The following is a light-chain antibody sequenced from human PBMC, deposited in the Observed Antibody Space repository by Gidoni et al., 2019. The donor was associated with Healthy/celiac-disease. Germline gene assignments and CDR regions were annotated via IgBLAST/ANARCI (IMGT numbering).Light chain of an antibody. CDR3: QQYYSTLYT. CDR1: QSVLYSSNNKNY. Sequence: DIVMTQSPDSLAVSLGERATIHCKSSQSVLYSSNNKNYLAWYQQKPGQPPKLLISWASTRESGVPDRFSGSGSGTDFTLTISSLQAEDVAVYYCQQYYSTLYTFGQGTKLEIK. CDR2: WAS. V-gene: IGKV4-1*01. J-gene: IGKJ2*01.